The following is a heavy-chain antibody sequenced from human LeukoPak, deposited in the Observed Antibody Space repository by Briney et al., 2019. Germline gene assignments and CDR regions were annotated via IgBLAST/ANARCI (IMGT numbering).Heavy chain of an antibody. CDR2: IYAKTGAT. J-gene: IGHJ3*02. V-gene: IGHV1-2*02. CDR1: GYTFTDNY. Sequence: GASVKVSCKASGYTFTDNYIHWVRQAPGQGLEWLGWIYAKTGATKNAQKFQGRATMARDTSINTAYMDLYSLNSDDTAVYYCARDAFGGDSFETWGQGTMVTVSS. D-gene: IGHD3-10*01. CDR3: ARDAFGGDSFET.